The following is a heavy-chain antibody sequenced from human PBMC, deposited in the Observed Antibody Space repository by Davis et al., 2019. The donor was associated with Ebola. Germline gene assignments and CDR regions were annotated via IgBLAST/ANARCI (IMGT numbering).Heavy chain of an antibody. CDR2: ISAYNGNT. V-gene: IGHV1-18*04. CDR1: GYTFTGYY. CDR3: ARDLRGGSCYS. J-gene: IGHJ6*02. D-gene: IGHD2-15*01. Sequence: ASVKVSCKASGYTFTGYYMHWVRQAPGQGLEWMGWISAYNGNTNYAQKLQGRVTMTTDTSTSTAYMELSSLRSEDTAVYYCARDLRGGSCYSWGQGTTVTVSS.